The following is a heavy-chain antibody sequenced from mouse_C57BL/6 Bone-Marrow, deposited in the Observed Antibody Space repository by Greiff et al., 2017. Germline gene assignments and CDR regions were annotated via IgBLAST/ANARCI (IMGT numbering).Heavy chain of an antibody. CDR3: ARGDYYGSSYVAY. D-gene: IGHD1-1*01. Sequence: QVQLQQPGAELVKPGASVKLSCKASGYTFTSYWMQWVKQRPGQGLEWIGEIDPSDSYTNYNQKFKGKATLTVDTSSSTAYMQLSSLTSEDSAVYYCARGDYYGSSYVAYWGQGNLVTVSA. J-gene: IGHJ3*01. CDR2: IDPSDSYT. V-gene: IGHV1-50*01. CDR1: GYTFTSYW.